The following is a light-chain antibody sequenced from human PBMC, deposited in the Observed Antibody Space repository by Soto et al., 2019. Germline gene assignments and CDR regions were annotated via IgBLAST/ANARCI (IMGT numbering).Light chain of an antibody. Sequence: QSVLTQPASVSGSPGQSITISCTGTSSDVGSYNLVSWYQQHPGKAPKLMIYEVSKRPSGVSNRFSGSNSGNTASLTISGLQAEDEADYYCCSYAGSSTLLVFGTGTKLTVL. V-gene: IGLV2-23*02. J-gene: IGLJ1*01. CDR3: CSYAGSSTLLV. CDR2: EVS. CDR1: SSDVGSYNL.